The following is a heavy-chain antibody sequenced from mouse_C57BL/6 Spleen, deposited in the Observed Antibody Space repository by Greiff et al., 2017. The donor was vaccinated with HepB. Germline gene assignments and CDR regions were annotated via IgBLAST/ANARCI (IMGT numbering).Heavy chain of an antibody. D-gene: IGHD3-1*01. Sequence: QVQLKEPGAELVKPGASVKLSCKASGYTFTSYWMQWVKQRPGQGLEWIGEIDPSDSYTNYNQKFKGKATLTVDTSSSTAYMQLSSLTSEDSAVYYCARDPSSGQFAYWGQGTLVTVSA. CDR2: IDPSDSYT. CDR1: GYTFTSYW. CDR3: ARDPSSGQFAY. J-gene: IGHJ3*01. V-gene: IGHV1-50*01.